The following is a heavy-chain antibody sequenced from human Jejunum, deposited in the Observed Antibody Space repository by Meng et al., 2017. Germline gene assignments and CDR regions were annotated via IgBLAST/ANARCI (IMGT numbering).Heavy chain of an antibody. D-gene: IGHD2/OR15-2a*01. CDR1: GGSISNNNW. Sequence: GQLQESGPGLVKPSGTLSLTCAVSGGSISNNNWWSWVRQPPGKGLEWIGEISHTGRINYNPSLKSRVTMSLDKSKNQFSLDLTSVTGADTAVYYCARDLLDPNIAATGWFDPWGQGALVTASS. V-gene: IGHV4-4*02. CDR3: ARDLLDPNIAATGWFDP. CDR2: ISHTGRI. J-gene: IGHJ5*02.